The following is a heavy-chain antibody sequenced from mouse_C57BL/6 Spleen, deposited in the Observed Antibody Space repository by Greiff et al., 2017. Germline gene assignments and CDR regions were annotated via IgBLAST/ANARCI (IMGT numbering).Heavy chain of an antibody. Sequence: QQSCKASGYTFTSYWMHWVKQRPGRGLEWIGRIDPNSGGTKYNEKFKSKATLTVDKPSSTAYMQLSSLTSEDSAVYYCARAYGSSYGYFDYWGQGTTLTVSS. J-gene: IGHJ2*01. CDR2: IDPNSGGT. V-gene: IGHV1-72*01. CDR3: ARAYGSSYGYFDY. D-gene: IGHD1-1*01. CDR1: GYTFTSYW.